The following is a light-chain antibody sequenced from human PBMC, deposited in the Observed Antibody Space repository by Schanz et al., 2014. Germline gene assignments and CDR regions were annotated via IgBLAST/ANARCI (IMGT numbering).Light chain of an antibody. CDR1: SSDVGGYEY. V-gene: IGLV2-14*01. CDR2: EVS. CDR3: SSYTTNSAPGVV. J-gene: IGLJ2*01. Sequence: QSALTQPPSASGSPGQSVTISCTGTSSDVGGYEYVSWYQQHPGKAPKLVAYEVSNRPSGVSLRFSGSKSGNTASLTIFGLQAEDEADYYCSSYTTNSAPGVVFGGGTKLTVL.